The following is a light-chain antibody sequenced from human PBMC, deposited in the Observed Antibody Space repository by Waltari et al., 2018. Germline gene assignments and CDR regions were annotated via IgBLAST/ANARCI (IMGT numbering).Light chain of an antibody. CDR1: SSHVRGSHQ. Sequence: QSALTQPRSVSESPGQSVTIPCAGTSSHVRGSHQVSWYQHHPGKAPKLLIYDVNKRPSGVPDRFSGSKSGNTASLTISGLQAEDEADYYCCSYAGRYTVLFGGGTKLTVL. CDR3: CSYAGRYTVL. J-gene: IGLJ2*01. V-gene: IGLV2-11*01. CDR2: DVN.